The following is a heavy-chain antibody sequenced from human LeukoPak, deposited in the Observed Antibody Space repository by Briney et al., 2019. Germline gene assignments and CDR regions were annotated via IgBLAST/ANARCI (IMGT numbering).Heavy chain of an antibody. CDR2: ISNSGGTT. CDR3: AKDRFHPYSGSYYVIDY. Sequence: PGGSLRLSCAASGFTFSTYAMSWVRQAPGKGLEWVSGISNSGGTTDYADSVKGRLTISRENSNNTLYLQMNSLRAEDTAVYYCAKDRFHPYSGSYYVIDYWGQGTLVTVSS. J-gene: IGHJ4*02. CDR1: GFTFSTYA. D-gene: IGHD1-26*01. V-gene: IGHV3-23*01.